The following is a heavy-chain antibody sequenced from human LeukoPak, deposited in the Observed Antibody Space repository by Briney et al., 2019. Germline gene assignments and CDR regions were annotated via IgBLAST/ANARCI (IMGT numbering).Heavy chain of an antibody. J-gene: IGHJ4*02. D-gene: IGHD6-6*01. V-gene: IGHV4-59*01. CDR2: IYYSGST. Sequence: SETLSLTCTVSGGSISSYYWSWIRQPPGKGVEWIGYIYYSGSTNYNPSLKSRVTISVDTSKNQFSLKLSSVTAADTAVYYCARGRMIGSSSAFYYFDYWGQGTLVTVSS. CDR3: ARGRMIGSSSAFYYFDY. CDR1: GGSISSYY.